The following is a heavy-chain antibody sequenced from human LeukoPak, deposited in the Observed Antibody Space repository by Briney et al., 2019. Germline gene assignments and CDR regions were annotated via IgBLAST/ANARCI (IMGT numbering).Heavy chain of an antibody. J-gene: IGHJ6*03. Sequence: PGGSLRLSCAASAFTFSNYNMNWVPQAPGKAMEWVSSITRSGTYIFYADSVKGRFTISRDNAKNSLYLQMDSLGPEDTAVYYCARDPYSGNYGNDYYYYMDVWGKGTMVTISS. D-gene: IGHD1-26*01. V-gene: IGHV3-21*01. CDR1: AFTFSNYN. CDR2: ITRSGTYI. CDR3: ARDPYSGNYGNDYYYYMDV.